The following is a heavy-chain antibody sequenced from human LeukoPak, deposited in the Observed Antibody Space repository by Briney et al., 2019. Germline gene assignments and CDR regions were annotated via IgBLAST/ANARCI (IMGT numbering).Heavy chain of an antibody. J-gene: IGHJ4*02. CDR1: GGSISSLTYY. CDR3: AGYSSGWSSGGGY. CDR2: IYYSGTT. V-gene: IGHV4-39*01. Sequence: SETLSLTCTVSGGSISSLTYYWGWIRQPPGKGLEWIASIYYSGTTYYSPSLKGRVTISVNRSNNQFSLRLSSVTAADTAVYFCAGYSSGWSSGGGYWGQGTLVTVSS. D-gene: IGHD6-19*01.